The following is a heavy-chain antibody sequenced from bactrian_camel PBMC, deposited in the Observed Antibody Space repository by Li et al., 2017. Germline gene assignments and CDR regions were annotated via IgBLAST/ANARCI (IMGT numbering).Heavy chain of an antibody. V-gene: IGHV3S6*01. CDR2: IYNGGIAL. CDR3: ATGISSWLGTEYNY. J-gene: IGHJ4*01. D-gene: IGHD6*01. Sequence: HVQLVESGGGSVQAGGSLTLSCAASGFPFSTYSMAWFRQAPGKEREGVACIYNGGIALNYAASVKGRFTISLDNAKNTLTLQMNSLKSEDTALYYCATGISSWLGTEYNYWGQGTQVT. CDR1: GFPFSTYS.